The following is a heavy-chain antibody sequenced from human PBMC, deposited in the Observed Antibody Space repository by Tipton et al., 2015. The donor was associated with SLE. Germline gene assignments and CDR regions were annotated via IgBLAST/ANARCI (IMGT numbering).Heavy chain of an antibody. V-gene: IGHV4-61*02. Sequence: TLSLTCTVSGGSISSGSYYWSWIRQPAGKGLEWIGRIYTSGSTNYNPSLKSRVTISVDTSKNQFSLKLSSVTAADTAVYYCAREMVVTLNWFDPWGQGTLVTVSS. CDR2: IYTSGST. CDR1: GGSISSGSYY. D-gene: IGHD2-21*02. CDR3: AREMVVTLNWFDP. J-gene: IGHJ5*02.